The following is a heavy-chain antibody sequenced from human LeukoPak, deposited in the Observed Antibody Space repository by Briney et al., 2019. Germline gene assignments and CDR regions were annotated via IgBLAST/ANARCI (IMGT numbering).Heavy chain of an antibody. J-gene: IGHJ4*02. D-gene: IGHD2-21*02. Sequence: GESLKISCTASGYSFTNYWIGWVRQMPGKGLEWMGIINPSDGDTKYSPSFQGQVTISADESFNTAYLQWSSLKASDTAMYYCARREGSDLCRVDYWGQGTLVTVSS. V-gene: IGHV5-51*01. CDR3: ARREGSDLCRVDY. CDR2: INPSDGDT. CDR1: GYSFTNYW.